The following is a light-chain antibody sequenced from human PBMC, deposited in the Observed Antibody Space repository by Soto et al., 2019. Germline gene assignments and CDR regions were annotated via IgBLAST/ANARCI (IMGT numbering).Light chain of an antibody. CDR2: WAS. J-gene: IGKJ2*01. V-gene: IGKV4-1*01. CDR3: QQYESTPPT. CDR1: QSVLYSSNNKNY. Sequence: DIVMTQSADSLAVSLDERATINCKSSQSVLYSSNNKNYLAWYQQRPGQPPKLLIYWASTRESGVPDRFSGSGSGTDLTLTITSLQAEDVAVYYCQQYESTPPTFGQGTKLEIK.